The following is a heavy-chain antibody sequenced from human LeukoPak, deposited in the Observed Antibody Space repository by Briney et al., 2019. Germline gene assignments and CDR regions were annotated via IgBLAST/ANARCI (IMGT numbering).Heavy chain of an antibody. CDR1: GGSVSTSDYY. CDR3: ARVFDS. J-gene: IGHJ4*02. V-gene: IGHV4-39*07. Sequence: PSETLSLTCTVSGGSVSTSDYYWGWIRQSPVKGLEWIGGVFYTGKTNYNPSLRGRATISIDTSKNQFSLKLTYVTAADSAVYYCARVFDSWGQGTLVTVSS. CDR2: VFYTGKT.